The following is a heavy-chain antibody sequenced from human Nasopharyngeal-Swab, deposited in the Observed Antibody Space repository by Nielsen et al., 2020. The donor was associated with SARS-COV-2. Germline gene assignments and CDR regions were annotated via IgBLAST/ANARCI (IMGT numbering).Heavy chain of an antibody. J-gene: IGHJ6*02. V-gene: IGHV3-21*01. CDR2: ISSSSSYI. D-gene: IGHD3-3*01. Sequence: GGSLRLSCAASGFTFNNYNFNWVRQAPGKGLEWVSSISSSSSYIYYAVSVKGRFTISRDNAKNSLYLQMNSLRAEDTAVYYCARDGLDYDFWSAYFMDVWGQGTTVTVSS. CDR1: GFTFNNYN. CDR3: ARDGLDYDFWSAYFMDV.